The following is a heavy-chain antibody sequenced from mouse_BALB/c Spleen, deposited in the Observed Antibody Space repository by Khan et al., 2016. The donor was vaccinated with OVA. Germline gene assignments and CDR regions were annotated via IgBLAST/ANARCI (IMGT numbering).Heavy chain of an antibody. V-gene: IGHV1-77*01. J-gene: IGHJ2*01. CDR3: ARRGYGYDFDY. CDR1: GYTFTDYV. CDR2: IYPGSGST. Sequence: VQLQESGPELVKPGASVKMSCKASGYTFTDYVISWVKQRTGQGLEWIGEIYPGSGSTYYNEKFKGKATLTADKSSNTAYMQLSSLTSEDSAVYFCARRGYGYDFDYWGQGTTLTVSS. D-gene: IGHD2-2*01.